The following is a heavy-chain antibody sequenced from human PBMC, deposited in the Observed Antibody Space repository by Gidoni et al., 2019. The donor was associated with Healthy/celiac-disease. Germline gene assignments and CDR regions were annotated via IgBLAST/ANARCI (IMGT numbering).Heavy chain of an antibody. V-gene: IGHV3-33*01. CDR1: GFPFSSYG. D-gene: IGHD1-26*01. CDR2: IGYDGSNK. J-gene: IGHJ4*02. Sequence: QVQLVESGGGVVEPGRSLRLSWAASGFPFSSYGMHWVRRAQGKGLGWVAVIGYDGSNKYYADSVKGRFTISRDNSKNTLYLQMNSLRAEDTAVYYCVRDPQSYFHYFDYWGQGTLVTVSS. CDR3: VRDPQSYFHYFDY.